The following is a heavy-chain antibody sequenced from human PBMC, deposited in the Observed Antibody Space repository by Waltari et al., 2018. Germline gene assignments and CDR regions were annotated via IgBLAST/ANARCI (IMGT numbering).Heavy chain of an antibody. CDR2: IIPYCGTA. CDR1: GGTFSSYA. CDR3: GRERRNYYYYMDV. J-gene: IGHJ6*03. V-gene: IGHV1-69*05. Sequence: QVQLVQSGAEVKKPGSSVKVSCKASGGTFSSYAISCVRQAPGQGLEWMGGIIPYCGTATSAQKCQGRCTITTDDSTSTAYRERSSLRSEDPAVYYCGRERRNYYYYMDVWGKGTTVTVSS.